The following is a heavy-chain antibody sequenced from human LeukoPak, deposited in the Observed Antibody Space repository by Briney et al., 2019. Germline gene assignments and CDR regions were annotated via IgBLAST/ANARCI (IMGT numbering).Heavy chain of an antibody. J-gene: IGHJ1*01. V-gene: IGHV1-46*01. CDR1: GYTFTSYY. CDR2: INPSGGST. D-gene: IGHD2-15*01. CDR3: ARGDWCSGGSCYGSYFQH. Sequence: ASVKVSCKASGYTFTSYYMHWVRQAPGQGLEWIGIINPSGGSTSYAQKFQGRVTMTRDTSTSTVYMELSSLRSEDTAVYYCARGDWCSGGSCYGSYFQHWGQGTLVTVSS.